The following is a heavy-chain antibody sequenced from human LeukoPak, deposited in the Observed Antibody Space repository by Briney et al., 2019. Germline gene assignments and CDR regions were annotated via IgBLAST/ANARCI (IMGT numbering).Heavy chain of an antibody. J-gene: IGHJ3*01. CDR1: GYTFTKSY. D-gene: IGHD5-24*01. CDR3: ARIRDGYNDAYDL. Sequence: GASVKVSCKASGYTFTKSYIHWVRQAPGQRLEWMGLINPGGDNTNYAHNFQGRVTMTSDTSARTLYVELSSLRSEDTAIYYCARIRDGYNDAYDLWGQGTVVPVPS. CDR2: INPGGDNT. V-gene: IGHV1-46*01.